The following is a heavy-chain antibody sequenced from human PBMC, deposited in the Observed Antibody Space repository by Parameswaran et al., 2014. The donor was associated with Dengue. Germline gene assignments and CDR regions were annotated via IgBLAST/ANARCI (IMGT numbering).Heavy chain of an antibody. V-gene: IGHV3-30*18. CDR3: AKLGYMVRGVRDAFDI. D-gene: IGHD3-10*01. CDR2: ISYDGSNK. Sequence: VRQMPGKGLEWVAVISYDGSNKYYADSVKGRFTISRDNSKNTLYLQMNSLRAEDTAVYYCAKLGYMVRGVRDAFDIWGQGTMVTVSS. J-gene: IGHJ3*02.